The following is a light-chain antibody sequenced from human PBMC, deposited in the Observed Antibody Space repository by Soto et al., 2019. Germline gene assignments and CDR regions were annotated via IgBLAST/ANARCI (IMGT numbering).Light chain of an antibody. V-gene: IGLV4-69*01. CDR3: QTWGTGSAIVV. CDR1: SGHSNYA. J-gene: IGLJ7*01. Sequence: QLVLTQSPSASASLGASVKLTCTLSSGHSNYAIAWHQQQPEKGPRYLMKVKSGSSHIKGDGIPDRFSGSSSGAERYLFISSLQSEDEADYYCQTWGTGSAIVVFGGGTQLTVL. CDR2: VKSGSSH.